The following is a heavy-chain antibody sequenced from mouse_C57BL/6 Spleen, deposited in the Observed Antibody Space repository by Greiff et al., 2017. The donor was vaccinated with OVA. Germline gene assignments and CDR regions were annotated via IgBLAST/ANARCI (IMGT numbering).Heavy chain of an antibody. CDR2: IYPGSGST. V-gene: IGHV1-55*01. CDR1: GYTFTSYW. D-gene: IGHD2-5*01. J-gene: IGHJ3*01. CDR3: ARPGSNYVGFAY. Sequence: HVQLQQSGAELVKPGASVKMSCKASGYTFTSYWITWVKQRPGQGLEWIGDIYPGSGSTNYTEKFKSKATLTVDTSSSTAYMQLSSLTSEDSAVYYCARPGSNYVGFAYWGQGTLVTVSA.